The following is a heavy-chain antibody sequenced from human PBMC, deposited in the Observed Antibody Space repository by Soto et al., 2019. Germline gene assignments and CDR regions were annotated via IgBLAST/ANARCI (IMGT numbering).Heavy chain of an antibody. J-gene: IGHJ4*02. Sequence: EVQLVESGGGLVQPGGSLRLSCAASGFTFSSYWMHWVRQAPGKGLVWVSRINSDGSSTSYAGSVKGRFTMSRDNTKNTLYLQMNSLRAEDTAVYYCARDGIPGIAAAPDYWGQGTLVTVSS. V-gene: IGHV3-74*01. CDR2: INSDGSST. CDR1: GFTFSSYW. CDR3: ARDGIPGIAAAPDY. D-gene: IGHD6-13*01.